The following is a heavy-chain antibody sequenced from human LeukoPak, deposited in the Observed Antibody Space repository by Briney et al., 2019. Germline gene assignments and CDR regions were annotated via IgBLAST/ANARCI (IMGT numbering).Heavy chain of an antibody. D-gene: IGHD6-19*01. Sequence: GRSLRLSCAASGFTFSSYAMHWVRQAPGKGLEWVAVISYDGSNKYYADSVKGRFTISRDNSKNTLYLQMNSLRAEDTAVYYCAGPGIAVAGLDYWGQGTLVTVSS. V-gene: IGHV3-30-3*01. CDR2: ISYDGSNK. CDR1: GFTFSSYA. J-gene: IGHJ4*02. CDR3: AGPGIAVAGLDY.